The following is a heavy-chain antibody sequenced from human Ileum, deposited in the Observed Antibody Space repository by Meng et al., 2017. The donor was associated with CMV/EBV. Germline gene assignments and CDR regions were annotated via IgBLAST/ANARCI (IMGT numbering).Heavy chain of an antibody. V-gene: IGHV6-1*01. CDR2: AYHRSKWYY. CDR1: GDSVSTNTAA. J-gene: IGHJ4*01. Sequence: SQTLSLTCGISGDSVSTNTAAWNWIRQSPSRGLEWLGRAYHRSKWYYEYTTSLQGRITIGPDTSKNQFSLHLTSVTPEDTAVYHCARDDRGPFDYWGHGALVTVSS. D-gene: IGHD1-14*01. CDR3: ARDDRGPFDY.